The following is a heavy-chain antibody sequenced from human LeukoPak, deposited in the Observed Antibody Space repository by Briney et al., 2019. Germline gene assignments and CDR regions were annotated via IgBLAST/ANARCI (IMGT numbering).Heavy chain of an antibody. J-gene: IGHJ4*02. D-gene: IGHD1-14*01. Sequence: SETLSLTCTVSGGSISSGDYYWSWIRQPPGKGLEWIGYIYYSGSTYYNPSLKSRVTISVDRSKNQFSLKLSSVTAADTAVYYCARAPGGNPTTHYFDYWGQGALVTVSS. CDR1: GGSISSGDYY. V-gene: IGHV4-30-4*08. CDR3: ARAPGGNPTTHYFDY. CDR2: IYYSGST.